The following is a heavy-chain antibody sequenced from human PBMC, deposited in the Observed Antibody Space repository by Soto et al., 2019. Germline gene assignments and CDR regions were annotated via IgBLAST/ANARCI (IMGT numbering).Heavy chain of an antibody. CDR1: GFSLSGYW. D-gene: IGHD2-2*01. Sequence: GGSLRLSCVVSGFSLSGYWMSWVRQAPGKGLEWVANINEDGTTTYYVDSVKGRFTISRDNSKNTLYLQMNSLRAEDTAVYYCARDIVLVPAAKGDYYYYGMDVWGQGTTVTVSS. J-gene: IGHJ6*02. V-gene: IGHV3-7*01. CDR2: INEDGTTT. CDR3: ARDIVLVPAAKGDYYYYGMDV.